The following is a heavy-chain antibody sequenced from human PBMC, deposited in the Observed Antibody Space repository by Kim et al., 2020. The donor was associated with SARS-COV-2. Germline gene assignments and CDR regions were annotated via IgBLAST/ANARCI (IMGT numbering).Heavy chain of an antibody. CDR2: IKSKTDGGTT. CDR3: TTDRGRYCTNGVCYPHDAFDI. Sequence: GGSLRLSCAASGFTFSNAWMSWVRQAPGKGLEWVGRIKSKTDGGTTDYAAPVKGRFTISRDDSKNTLYLQMNSLKTEDTAVYYCTTDRGRYCTNGVCYPHDAFDIWGQGTMVTVSS. V-gene: IGHV3-15*01. D-gene: IGHD2-8*01. CDR1: GFTFSNAW. J-gene: IGHJ3*02.